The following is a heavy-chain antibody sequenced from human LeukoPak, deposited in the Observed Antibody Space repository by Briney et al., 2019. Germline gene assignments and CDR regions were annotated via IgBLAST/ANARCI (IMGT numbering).Heavy chain of an antibody. Sequence: ASVKVSCKASGYTFTSYGISWVRQAPGQGLEWMGWISAYNGATNHAHKFQGRVTMTTDTPTTTAYMELRSLRSDDTAVYYCARLFEYSGSEARDYWGQGTLVTVSS. J-gene: IGHJ4*02. CDR1: GYTFTSYG. V-gene: IGHV1-18*01. CDR3: ARLFEYSGSEARDY. D-gene: IGHD1-26*01. CDR2: ISAYNGAT.